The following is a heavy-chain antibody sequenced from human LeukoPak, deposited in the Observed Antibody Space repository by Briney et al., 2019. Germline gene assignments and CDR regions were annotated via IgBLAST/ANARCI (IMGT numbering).Heavy chain of an antibody. CDR1: GFTFRSFE. D-gene: IGHD3-10*02. CDR3: AELGITMIGGV. V-gene: IGHV3-48*03. J-gene: IGHJ6*04. CDR2: ISSSGSTI. Sequence: GGSLRLSCAASGFTFRSFEMNWGRQAPGEGLEWVSYISSSGSTIYYADSVKGRFTISRDNAKNSLYLQMNSLRAEDTAVYYCAELGITMIGGVWGKGTTVTISS.